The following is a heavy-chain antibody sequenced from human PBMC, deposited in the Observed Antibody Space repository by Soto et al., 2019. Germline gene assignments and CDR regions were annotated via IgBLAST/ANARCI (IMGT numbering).Heavy chain of an antibody. CDR3: ARGAQFRRRWYTGKYCYYYMDV. D-gene: IGHD6-13*01. J-gene: IGHJ6*03. CDR1: GFTVSSNY. CDR2: IYSGGSK. V-gene: IGHV3-66*01. Sequence: EVQLVESGGGLVQPGGSLRLSCAASGFTVSSNYMSWVRQAPGKGLEWVSVIYSGGSKNYADSVKGRFTISRDNSKNTLYLQMNRLRAEDTAVYYCARGAQFRRRWYTGKYCYYYMDVWGKGTTVTVSS.